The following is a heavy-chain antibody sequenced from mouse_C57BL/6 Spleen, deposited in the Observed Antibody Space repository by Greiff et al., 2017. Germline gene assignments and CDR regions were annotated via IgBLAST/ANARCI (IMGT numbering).Heavy chain of an antibody. CDR2: IGLKSDNYAT. CDR3: TGYDGYYGYFDG. V-gene: IGHV6-3*01. CDR1: GFTFSNYW. J-gene: IGHJ2*01. Sequence: EVQVVESGGGLVQPGGSMKLSCVASGFTFSNYWMNWVRQSPEQGLEWVAQIGLKSDNYATHYAESVKGRFTISRADSKSSVYLQMNNLRAEDTGMYYCTGYDGYYGYFDGRGQGTTLTVSS. D-gene: IGHD2-3*01.